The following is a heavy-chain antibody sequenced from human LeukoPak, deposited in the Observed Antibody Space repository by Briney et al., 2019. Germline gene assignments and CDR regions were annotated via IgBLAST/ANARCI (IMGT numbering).Heavy chain of an antibody. J-gene: IGHJ5*02. CDR2: ISHHGSTT. CDR3: ARGVGKWKLLPLDL. V-gene: IGHV3-30*04. D-gene: IGHD1-26*01. Sequence: GGSLRLSCAASGFSLSNHAVHWVRQAPGKGLEWVTIISHHGSTTHYADSVQGRFTISRDNSKNTVFLQMSSLRRDDTAVYYRARGVGKWKLLPLDLWGRGALVTVSS. CDR1: GFSLSNHA.